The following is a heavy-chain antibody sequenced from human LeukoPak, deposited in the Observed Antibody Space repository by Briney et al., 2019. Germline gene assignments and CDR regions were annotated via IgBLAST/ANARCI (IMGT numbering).Heavy chain of an antibody. Sequence: GGSLRLSCAASGFTFRSYWMHWVRQDPGKGLVWVSRINTDGSSTTYADSVKGRFTISRDNAKNSLYLQMNSLRAEDTAVYYCAEGGSGRSSGDFDYWGQGTLVTVSS. CDR3: AEGGSGRSSGDFDY. CDR2: INTDGSST. D-gene: IGHD6-6*01. CDR1: GFTFRSYW. V-gene: IGHV3-74*01. J-gene: IGHJ4*02.